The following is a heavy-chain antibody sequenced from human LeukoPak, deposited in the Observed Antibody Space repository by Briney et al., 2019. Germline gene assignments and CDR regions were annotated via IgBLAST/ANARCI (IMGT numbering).Heavy chain of an antibody. J-gene: IGHJ3*02. V-gene: IGHV3-30-3*02. CDR2: ISYDGSNK. Sequence: GRSLRLSCAASGFTFSSYAMHWVRQAPGKGLEWVAVISYDGSNKYYADSVKGRFTISRDNSKNTLYLQMNSLRAEDTAVYYCAKFPPYGDARPDAFDIWGQGTMVTVSS. CDR3: AKFPPYGDARPDAFDI. CDR1: GFTFSSYA. D-gene: IGHD4-17*01.